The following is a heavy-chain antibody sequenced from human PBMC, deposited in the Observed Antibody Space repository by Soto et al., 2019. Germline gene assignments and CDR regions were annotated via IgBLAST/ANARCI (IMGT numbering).Heavy chain of an antibody. D-gene: IGHD4-17*01. CDR1: GFTFSSYW. V-gene: IGHV3-7*05. Sequence: PGGSLRLSCAASGFTFSSYWMSWVRQAPGKGLEWVANIKQDGSEKYYVDSVKGRFTISRDNAKNSLYLQMNSLRAEDTAVYYCVRDSNPRVFGDYVPRGAFDIWGQGTMVTVSS. CDR3: VRDSNPRVFGDYVPRGAFDI. CDR2: IKQDGSEK. J-gene: IGHJ3*02.